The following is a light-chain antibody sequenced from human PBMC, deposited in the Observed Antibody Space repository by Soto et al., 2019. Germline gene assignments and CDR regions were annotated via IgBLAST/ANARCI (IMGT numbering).Light chain of an antibody. V-gene: IGLV2-14*03. Sequence: VLTQPASASVSPGHSITVSYTGISSHVGGSNSVSWYQQHPGKAPRLIIFDVNNRPSGVSPRFSGSKSGNTASLTISGLQAEDEAHYFCTSYRRGPLYVFGTGTKVTVL. J-gene: IGLJ1*01. CDR1: SSHVGGSNS. CDR3: TSYRRGPLYV. CDR2: DVN.